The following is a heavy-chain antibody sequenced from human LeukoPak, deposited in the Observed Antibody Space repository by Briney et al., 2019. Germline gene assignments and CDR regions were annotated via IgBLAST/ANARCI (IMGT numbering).Heavy chain of an antibody. V-gene: IGHV4-39*01. Sequence: PSETLSLTCTVSGGSVSSSSYYWGWIRQPPGKGLEWIGSIYYSGSTYYNPSLKSRVTISVVTSKNQFSLKLSSVTAADTAVYYCARKYSSSWNPYYYFDYWGQGTLVTVSS. J-gene: IGHJ4*02. CDR2: IYYSGST. D-gene: IGHD6-13*01. CDR3: ARKYSSSWNPYYYFDY. CDR1: GGSVSSSSYY.